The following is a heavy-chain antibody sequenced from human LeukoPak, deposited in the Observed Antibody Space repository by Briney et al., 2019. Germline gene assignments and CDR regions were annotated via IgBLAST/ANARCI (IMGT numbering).Heavy chain of an antibody. CDR2: ISWNSGSI. D-gene: IGHD5-18*01. CDR3: AKDSIEYSYGLDAFDI. J-gene: IGHJ3*02. Sequence: PGGSLRLSCAASGFTFDDYAMHWVRQAPGKGLEWVSGISWNSGSIGYADSVKGRFTISRDNAKNSLYLQMNSLRAEDMALYYCAKDSIEYSYGLDAFDIWGQGTMVTVSS. V-gene: IGHV3-9*03. CDR1: GFTFDDYA.